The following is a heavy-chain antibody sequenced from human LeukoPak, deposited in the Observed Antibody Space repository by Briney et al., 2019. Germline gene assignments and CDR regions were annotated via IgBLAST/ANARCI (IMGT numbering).Heavy chain of an antibody. CDR1: GGSINSYY. CDR2: IYYSGTT. V-gene: IGHV4-59*01. J-gene: IGHJ5*02. CDR3: ARAEVGATIWFDP. D-gene: IGHD1-26*01. Sequence: SETLSLTCSVSGGSINSYYWSWIRQPQGKGLEWIGYIYYSGTTNYNPSLRSRVTMLVDTSKNQFTLKLSSVTAADTAVYYCARAEVGATIWFDPWGQGTLVTVSS.